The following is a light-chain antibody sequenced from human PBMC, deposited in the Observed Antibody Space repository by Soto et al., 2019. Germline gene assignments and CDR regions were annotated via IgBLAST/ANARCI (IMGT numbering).Light chain of an antibody. V-gene: IGKV1-39*01. J-gene: IGKJ2*01. Sequence: DIQMTQSPSSLSASVGDGVTITCRASQSISSYLNWYQQKPGKAPKLLIYAASSLQSGVPSRFSDSGSGTDFTLTISSLQPEDFATYYCQQSYSTPPMYTFGQGTKLEIK. CDR3: QQSYSTPPMYT. CDR1: QSISSY. CDR2: AAS.